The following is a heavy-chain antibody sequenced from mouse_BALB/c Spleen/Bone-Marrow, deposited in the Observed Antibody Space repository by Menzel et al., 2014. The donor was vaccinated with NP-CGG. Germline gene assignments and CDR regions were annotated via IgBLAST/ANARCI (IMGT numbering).Heavy chain of an antibody. Sequence: VKLEESGPGLVAPSQSLSITCTISGSSLTNYGVHWVRQPPGKGLEWLVVIWSDGSTTYNSALKSRLSISKDNSKSQVFLKMNSLQTDDTAMYYCARHRYYAMDYWGQGTSVTVSS. J-gene: IGHJ4*01. CDR2: IWSDGST. V-gene: IGHV2-6-1*01. CDR1: GSSLTNYG. CDR3: ARHRYYAMDY.